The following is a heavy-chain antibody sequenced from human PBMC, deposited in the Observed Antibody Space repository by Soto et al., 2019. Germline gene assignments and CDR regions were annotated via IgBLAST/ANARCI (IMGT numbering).Heavy chain of an antibody. CDR2: TYYRSKWYN. CDR1: GDSLSRNSAA. CDR3: ARGEEEYSSSSGYYYGMDG. V-gene: IGHV6-1*01. Sequence: PLPNLCLTYAIPGDSLSRNSAACNLIRQSASRLLGWLGRTYYRSKWYNDYAVPVKSRITINPDTSKNQFTLQLNSVPPEDTAVYYCARGEEEYSSSSGYYYGMDGCGQGTTVTVSS. D-gene: IGHD6-6*01. J-gene: IGHJ6*02.